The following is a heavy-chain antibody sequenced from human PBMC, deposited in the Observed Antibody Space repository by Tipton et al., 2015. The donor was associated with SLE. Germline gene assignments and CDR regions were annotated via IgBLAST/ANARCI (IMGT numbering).Heavy chain of an antibody. CDR2: FDPEDGET. Sequence: QLVQSGPEVKKPGASGKVSCKVSGYTLTELSMHWVRQAPGKGLEWMGGFDPEDGETIYAKKFQGRVTMTEDTSTDTAYMEQSSLRSEDTAVYYCATASSSGWCDSDYWGQGTLVTVSS. D-gene: IGHD6-19*01. J-gene: IGHJ4*02. V-gene: IGHV1-24*01. CDR1: GYTLTELS. CDR3: ATASSSGWCDSDY.